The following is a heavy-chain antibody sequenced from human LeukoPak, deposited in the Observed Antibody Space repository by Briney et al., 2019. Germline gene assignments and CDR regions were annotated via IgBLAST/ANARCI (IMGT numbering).Heavy chain of an antibody. CDR2: ISAYNGDT. D-gene: IGHD6-13*01. CDR3: ARIREQHLVYYLDY. CDR1: GFTFSNYG. V-gene: IGHV1-18*01. J-gene: IGHJ4*02. Sequence: ASVKVSCKASGFTFSNYGISWVRQAPGQGLEWMAWISAYNGDTNYAQKLQARVTLTTDTSTSTAYMELRSLRSDDTAVYYCARIREQHLVYYLDYWGQGTLVTVSS.